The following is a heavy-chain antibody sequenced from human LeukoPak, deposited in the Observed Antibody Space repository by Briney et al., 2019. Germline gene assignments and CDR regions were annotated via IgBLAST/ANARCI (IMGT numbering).Heavy chain of an antibody. CDR3: AKDMGPSMVRGVTSWYFDL. J-gene: IGHJ2*01. D-gene: IGHD3-10*01. Sequence: GGSLRLSCAASGSTFDDYAMHWVRQAPRKGLEWVSGISWNSGSIGYADSVKGRFTISRDNAKNSLYLQMNSLRAEDTALYYCAKDMGPSMVRGVTSWYFDLWGRGTLVTVSS. V-gene: IGHV3-9*01. CDR1: GSTFDDYA. CDR2: ISWNSGSI.